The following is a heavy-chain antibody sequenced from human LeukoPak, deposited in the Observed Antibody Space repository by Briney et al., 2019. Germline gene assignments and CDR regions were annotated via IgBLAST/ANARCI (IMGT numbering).Heavy chain of an antibody. CDR2: IKQDGSEK. V-gene: IGHV3-7*01. CDR3: AKGGFDRSGYPFDY. CDR1: GFTFSSYW. Sequence: GGSLRLSCAASGFTFSSYWMSWVRQAPGKGLEWVANIKQDGSEKYYVDSVKGRFTISRDNSKNTLYLQMNSLRAEDTAVYYCAKGGFDRSGYPFDYWGQGTLVTVSS. D-gene: IGHD3-22*01. J-gene: IGHJ4*02.